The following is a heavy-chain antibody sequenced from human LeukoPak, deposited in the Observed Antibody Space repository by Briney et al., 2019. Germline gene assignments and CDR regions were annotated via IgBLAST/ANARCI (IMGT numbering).Heavy chain of an antibody. V-gene: IGHV3-7*01. J-gene: IGHJ4*02. Sequence: GVSLRLSCAASGFTFSSYWMSWVRQASGKGLEWVANIKQDGSEKYYVDSVKGRFTISRDNAKDSLYLQMNSLRAEDTAVYYCARRRYSGSSQHFDYWGQGTLVTVSS. CDR2: IKQDGSEK. D-gene: IGHD1-26*01. CDR3: ARRRYSGSSQHFDY. CDR1: GFTFSSYW.